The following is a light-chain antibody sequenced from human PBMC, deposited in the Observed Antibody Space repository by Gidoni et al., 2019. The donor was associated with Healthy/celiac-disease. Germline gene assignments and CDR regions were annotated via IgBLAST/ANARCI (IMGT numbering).Light chain of an antibody. Sequence: AIQLTQSPSSLSASVGDRVTITCRASQGISSALAWYQQKTGKAPKLLIYDASSLERWVPSRFSGNGSGTDFTLTISSLQPEDFATYYCQQFNNYPHTFXPXTKVDIK. CDR2: DAS. CDR3: QQFNNYPHT. V-gene: IGKV1D-13*01. J-gene: IGKJ3*01. CDR1: QGISSA.